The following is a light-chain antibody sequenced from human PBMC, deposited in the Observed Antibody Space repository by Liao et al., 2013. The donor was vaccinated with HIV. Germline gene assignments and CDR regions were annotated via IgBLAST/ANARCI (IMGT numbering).Light chain of an antibody. CDR1: NIGIKA. J-gene: IGLJ2*01. V-gene: IGLV3-21*01. CDR2: QDI. Sequence: SYELTQPPSVSVAPGKTARITCGGHNIGIKAVHWYQQKPGQSPVLVIYQDIRRPSGIPERFSGTNSGNTATLTISGTQAMDEADYYCQAWDRSTVVFGGGTKLTVL. CDR3: QAWDRSTVV.